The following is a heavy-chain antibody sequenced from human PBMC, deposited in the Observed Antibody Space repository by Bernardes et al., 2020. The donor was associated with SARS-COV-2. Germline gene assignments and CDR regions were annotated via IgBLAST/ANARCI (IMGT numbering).Heavy chain of an antibody. J-gene: IGHJ5*02. CDR2: IYYSGST. Sequence: SETLSLTCTVSGGSISSYYWSWIRQPPGKGLEWIGYIYYSGSTNYNPSLKSRVTISVDTSKNQFSLKLSSVTAADTAVYYCARAPLEWLLYGSHNWFDPWGQGTLVTVSS. D-gene: IGHD3-3*01. CDR3: ARAPLEWLLYGSHNWFDP. CDR1: GGSISSYY. V-gene: IGHV4-59*01.